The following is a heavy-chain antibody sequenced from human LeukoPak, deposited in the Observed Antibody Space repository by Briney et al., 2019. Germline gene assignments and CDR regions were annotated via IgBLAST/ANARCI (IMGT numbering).Heavy chain of an antibody. CDR3: ARTSPLAAAGARRAFDI. V-gene: IGHV3-30*02. CDR1: GFTSSSYG. Sequence: GGSLRLSCAASGFTSSSYGMHWVRQAPGKGLEWVAFIHYDGSNKYYADSVKGRFTISRDNSKNTQYLQMNTLRTEDTAVYYCARTSPLAAAGARRAFDIWGRGTMVTVSS. J-gene: IGHJ3*02. CDR2: IHYDGSNK. D-gene: IGHD6-13*01.